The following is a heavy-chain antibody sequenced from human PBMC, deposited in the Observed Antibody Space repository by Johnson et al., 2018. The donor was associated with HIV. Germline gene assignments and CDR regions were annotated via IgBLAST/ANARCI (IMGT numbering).Heavy chain of an antibody. V-gene: IGHV3-33*01. Sequence: QVQLVESGGGVVQPGRSLRLSCAASGFTFSSYGMHWVRQAPGKGLEWVAVIWYDGSNKYYADSVKGRVTISRDNSKNTLYLQMNSLSAEYTSVYYCSINSVYDSHGAFAIWGQGTMVTVSS. CDR1: GFTFSSYG. CDR3: SINSVYDSHGAFAI. CDR2: IWYDGSNK. J-gene: IGHJ3*02. D-gene: IGHD5/OR15-5a*01.